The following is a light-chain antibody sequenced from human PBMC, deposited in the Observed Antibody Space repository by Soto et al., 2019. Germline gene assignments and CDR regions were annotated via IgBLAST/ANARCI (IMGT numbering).Light chain of an antibody. V-gene: IGLV2-23*01. Sequence: QSVLTQPASVSGSPGQSITISCTGTSSDVGSYNLVSWYQQHPGKAPKLMIYEGSKRPSVVSNRFSGSKSDNTASLTISGLQAEDETDYYCCSYAAGSTYVFGTGTKVTVL. CDR1: SSDVGSYNL. CDR2: EGS. J-gene: IGLJ1*01. CDR3: CSYAAGSTYV.